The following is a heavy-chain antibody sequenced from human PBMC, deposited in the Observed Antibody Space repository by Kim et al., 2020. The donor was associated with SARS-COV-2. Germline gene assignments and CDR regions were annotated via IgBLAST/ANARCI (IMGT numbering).Heavy chain of an antibody. Sequence: YNTSLKSRVTISVDTSKNQFSLKLSSVTAADTAVYYCARDLQGGYSGYDYWGQGTLVTVSS. D-gene: IGHD5-12*01. CDR3: ARDLQGGYSGYDY. J-gene: IGHJ4*02. V-gene: IGHV4-31*02.